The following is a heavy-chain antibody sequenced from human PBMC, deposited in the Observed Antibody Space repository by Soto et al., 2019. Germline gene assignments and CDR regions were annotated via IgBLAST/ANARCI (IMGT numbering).Heavy chain of an antibody. D-gene: IGHD2-15*01. J-gene: IGHJ6*02. CDR2: INPNSGGT. CDR3: AREGGEVVVAATPGDYYYYYGMDV. V-gene: IGHV1-2*02. CDR1: GSTFTGYY. Sequence: ASVKVSCKASGSTFTGYYMHWVRQAPGQGLEGMGWINPNSGGTNYAQKFQGRVTRSRDTSISTAYMALSRLRSDDTPVYYCAREGGEVVVAATPGDYYYYYGMDVWGQGTTVTVSS.